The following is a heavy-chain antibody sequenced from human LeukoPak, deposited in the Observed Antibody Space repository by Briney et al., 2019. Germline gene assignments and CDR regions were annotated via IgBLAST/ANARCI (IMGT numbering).Heavy chain of an antibody. D-gene: IGHD2-21*02. CDR1: GFTFSSYG. CDR3: AKDNRNYCGGDCYVFDY. J-gene: IGHJ4*02. V-gene: IGHV3-30*02. Sequence: GGSLRLSCAASGFTFSSYGMHWVRQAPGKGLEWVAFIRYDGSNKYYADSVKGRFTISRDNSKNTLYLQMNSLRAEDTAVYYCAKDNRNYCGGDCYVFDYWGQGTLVTVSS. CDR2: IRYDGSNK.